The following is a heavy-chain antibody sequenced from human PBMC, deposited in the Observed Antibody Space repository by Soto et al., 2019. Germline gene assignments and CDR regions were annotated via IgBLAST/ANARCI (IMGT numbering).Heavy chain of an antibody. D-gene: IGHD3-3*01. CDR1: GFTFSSYS. J-gene: IGHJ6*02. Sequence: PGGSLRLSCAASGFTFSSYSMNWVRQAPGKGLEWVSSISSSSSYIYYADSVKGRFTISRDNAKNSLYLQMNSLRAEDTAVYYCAREASQVVRFLESQDLYYYYGMDVWGQGTTVTVSS. CDR3: AREASQVVRFLESQDLYYYYGMDV. CDR2: ISSSSSYI. V-gene: IGHV3-21*01.